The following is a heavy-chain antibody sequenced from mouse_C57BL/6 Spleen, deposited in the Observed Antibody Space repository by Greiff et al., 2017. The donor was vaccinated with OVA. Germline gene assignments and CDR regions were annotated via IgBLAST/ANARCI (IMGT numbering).Heavy chain of an antibody. J-gene: IGHJ1*03. V-gene: IGHV7-3*01. CDR1: GFTFTDYY. D-gene: IGHD2-4*01. CDR2: IRNKANGYTT. Sequence: EVKLVESGGGLVQPGGSLSLSCAASGFTFTDYYMSWVRQPPGKALEWLGFIRNKANGYTTEYSASVKGRFTISRDNSQSSLYLQMNALRAEDSATYYCARSYDYDWYFDVWGTGTTVTVSS. CDR3: ARSYDYDWYFDV.